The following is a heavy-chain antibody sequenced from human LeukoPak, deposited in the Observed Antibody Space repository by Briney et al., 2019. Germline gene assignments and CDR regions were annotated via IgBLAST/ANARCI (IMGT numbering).Heavy chain of an antibody. V-gene: IGHV3-66*04. CDR2: IYRGAGT. J-gene: IGHJ6*02. CDR1: GFTVGSNY. Sequence: GGSLRLSCAASGFTVGSNYMTWVRHGPGKGLEWVSIIYRGAGTQYAASVKGRFTISRDNSNNTLHLQMNSVRGEDTAIYYCARLSGTAQETDVWGQGTAVTVSS. CDR3: ARLSGTAQETDV. D-gene: IGHD5-18*01.